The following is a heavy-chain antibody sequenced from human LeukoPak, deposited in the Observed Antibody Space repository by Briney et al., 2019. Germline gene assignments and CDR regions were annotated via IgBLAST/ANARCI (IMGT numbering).Heavy chain of an antibody. D-gene: IGHD3-22*01. Sequence: GASVKVSCKASGYTFTGYYMHWVRQAPGQGLEWMGRINPNSGGTNYAQKFKGRVTMTRDTSISTAYMELSRLRSDDTAVYYCARDRGYYDSLGLVGYYFDYWGQGTLVTVSS. CDR3: ARDRGYYDSLGLVGYYFDY. CDR2: INPNSGGT. CDR1: GYTFTGYY. V-gene: IGHV1-2*06. J-gene: IGHJ4*02.